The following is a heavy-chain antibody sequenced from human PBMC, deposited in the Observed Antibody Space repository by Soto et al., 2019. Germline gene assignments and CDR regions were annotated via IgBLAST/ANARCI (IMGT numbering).Heavy chain of an antibody. Sequence: ASVKVSCKASGGTFSSYAISWVRQAPGQGLEWMGGIIPIFGTANYAQKFQGRVPITADESTSTAYMELSSLRVEDTALFYCARVVDRSYGGTEYALDAFDIWGQGTMVTVSS. CDR3: ARVVDRSYGGTEYALDAFDI. J-gene: IGHJ3*02. CDR2: IIPIFGTA. D-gene: IGHD2-2*01. V-gene: IGHV1-69*13. CDR1: GGTFSSYA.